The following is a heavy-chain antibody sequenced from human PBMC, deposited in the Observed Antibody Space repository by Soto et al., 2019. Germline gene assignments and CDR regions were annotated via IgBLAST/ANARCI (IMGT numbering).Heavy chain of an antibody. CDR1: GFTFSSYG. CDR2: ISYDGSNK. Sequence: QVQLVESGGGVVQPGRSLRLSCAASGFTFSSYGMHWVRQAPGKGLEWVAVISYDGSNKLYADSVKGRFTISRDNSKNTLYLQMNSLIAEDTAVYYCAKEGGYSSSSTNFDYWGQGTLVTVSS. D-gene: IGHD6-6*01. CDR3: AKEGGYSSSSTNFDY. V-gene: IGHV3-30*18. J-gene: IGHJ4*02.